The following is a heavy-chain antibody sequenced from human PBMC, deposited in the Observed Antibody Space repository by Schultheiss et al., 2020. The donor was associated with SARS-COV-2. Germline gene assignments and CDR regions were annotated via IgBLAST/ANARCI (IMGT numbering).Heavy chain of an antibody. CDR3: ARVHTTIFGGYGMDV. V-gene: IGHV3-11*01. CDR2: ISSSGSTI. Sequence: GESLKISCAASGFTFSDYYMSWIRQAPGKGLEWVSYISSSGSTIYYADSVKGRFTISRDNAKNSLYLQMNSLRAEDTAVYYCARVHTTIFGGYGMDVWGQGTTVTVSS. CDR1: GFTFSDYY. D-gene: IGHD3-3*01. J-gene: IGHJ6*02.